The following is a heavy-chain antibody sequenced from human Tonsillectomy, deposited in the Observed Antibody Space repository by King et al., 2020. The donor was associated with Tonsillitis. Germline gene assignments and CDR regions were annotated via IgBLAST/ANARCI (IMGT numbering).Heavy chain of an antibody. CDR3: AKGQTETVYRYSSGCNGGTYFQH. CDR1: GFTFDDYA. J-gene: IGHJ1*01. V-gene: IGHV3-9*01. CDR2: ISWNSGSI. D-gene: IGHD6-19*01. Sequence: VQLVESGGGLVQPGRSLRLSCAASGFTFDDYAMHWVRQAPGKGLEWISGISWNSGSIGYADSVKGRVTISRDNAKNSLYLQMNSLRAEDTALYYCAKGQTETVYRYSSGCNGGTYFQHWGQGTLVTVSS.